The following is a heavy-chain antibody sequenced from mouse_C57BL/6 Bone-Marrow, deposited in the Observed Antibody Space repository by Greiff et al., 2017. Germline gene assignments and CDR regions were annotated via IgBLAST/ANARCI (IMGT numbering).Heavy chain of an antibody. Sequence: EVQLQESGAELVRPGASVKLSCTASGFNIKDDYMHWVKQRPEQGLEWIGWIDPENGDTEYASKFQGKATITADTSSNTAYLQLSSLTSEDTAVYYCTTSLLRQVYAMDYWGQGTSVTVSS. CDR1: GFNIKDDY. CDR2: IDPENGDT. V-gene: IGHV14-4*01. CDR3: TTSLLRQVYAMDY. D-gene: IGHD2-12*01. J-gene: IGHJ4*01.